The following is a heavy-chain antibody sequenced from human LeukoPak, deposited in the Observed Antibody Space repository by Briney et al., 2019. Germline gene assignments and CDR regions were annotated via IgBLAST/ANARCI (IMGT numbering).Heavy chain of an antibody. CDR2: IKQDGSEK. Sequence: GGSLRLSCAASGFTFSSYWMSWVRQAPGKGLEWVANIKQDGSEKYYVDSVKGRFTISRDNAKNSLYLQMNSLRAEDTAVYYCARVGATYYHYYMDVWGIGTTVTVSS. CDR1: GFTFSSYW. CDR3: ARVGATYYHYYMDV. V-gene: IGHV3-7*01. D-gene: IGHD1-26*01. J-gene: IGHJ6*03.